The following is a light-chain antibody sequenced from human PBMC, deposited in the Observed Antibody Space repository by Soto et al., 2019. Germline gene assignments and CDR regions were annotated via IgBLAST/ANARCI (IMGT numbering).Light chain of an antibody. J-gene: IGKJ2*01. Sequence: EIVMTQSPATLSVSPGVRATLSCRASKSVSSNLASYPQKPGQAPRLLISGASTRATGVPARFSGSGSGTDFTLTISSLQAEYFSVYYSQQFSIWTATFCQGTKLEI. V-gene: IGKV3-15*01. CDR3: QQFSIWTAT. CDR2: GAS. CDR1: KSVSSN.